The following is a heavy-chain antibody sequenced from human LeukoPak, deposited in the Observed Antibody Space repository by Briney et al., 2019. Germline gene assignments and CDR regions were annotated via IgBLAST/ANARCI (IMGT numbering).Heavy chain of an antibody. CDR1: GYTFTGYY. Sequence: ASVNVSCKTSGYTFTGYYIHWVRQAPGQGLEWMGWINPDGGGTNYAQKFQGRVTMTRDTSISTAYMELSRLRSDDTAVYYCAGVAVKGLIDYWGQGTLVTVSS. J-gene: IGHJ4*02. CDR2: INPDGGGT. V-gene: IGHV1-2*02. CDR3: AGVAVKGLIDY. D-gene: IGHD6-19*01.